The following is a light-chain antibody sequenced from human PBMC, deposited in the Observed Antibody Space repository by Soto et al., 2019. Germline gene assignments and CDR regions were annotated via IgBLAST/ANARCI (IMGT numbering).Light chain of an antibody. CDR3: CSYAGSYTVV. V-gene: IGLV2-11*01. Sequence: QSVLTQPRSVSGSPGQSVTISCTGTSSDIGGYNYVSWYQQHPGKVPKLMIYDVSKRPSGVPDRFSGSKSGNTASLTISGLQAEDDADYYCCSYAGSYTVVFGGGIKLTVL. CDR2: DVS. J-gene: IGLJ2*01. CDR1: SSDIGGYNY.